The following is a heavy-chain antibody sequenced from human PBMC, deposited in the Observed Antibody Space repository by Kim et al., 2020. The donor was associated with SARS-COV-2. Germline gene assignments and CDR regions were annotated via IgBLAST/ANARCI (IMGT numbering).Heavy chain of an antibody. D-gene: IGHD3-22*01. CDR1: GGSISSYY. V-gene: IGHV4-59*01. CDR2: IYYSGST. Sequence: SETLSLTCTVSGGSISSYYWSWIRQPPGKGLEWIGYIYYSGSTNYNPSLKSRVTISVDTSKNQFSLKLSSVTAADTAVYYCARGEYYDSSGYDYWGQGTLVTVSS. J-gene: IGHJ4*02. CDR3: ARGEYYDSSGYDY.